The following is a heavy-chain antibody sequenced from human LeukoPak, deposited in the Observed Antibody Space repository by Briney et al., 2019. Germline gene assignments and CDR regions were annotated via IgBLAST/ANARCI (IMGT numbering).Heavy chain of an antibody. CDR2: IYYSGST. Sequence: SETLSLTCTVSGGSISSSSYYWGWIRQPPGKGLEWIGSIYYSGSTYYNPSLKSRVTISVDTSKNQFSLKLSSVTAADTAVYYCARGSHPLDYWGQGTLVTVSS. CDR3: ARGSHPLDY. J-gene: IGHJ4*02. V-gene: IGHV4-39*07. CDR1: GGSISSSSYY.